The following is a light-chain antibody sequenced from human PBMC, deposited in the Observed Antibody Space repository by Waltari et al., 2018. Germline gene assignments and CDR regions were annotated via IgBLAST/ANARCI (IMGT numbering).Light chain of an antibody. V-gene: IGKV2-30*02. CDR3: LQNTYWPFI. Sequence: DVVMTQSPLSLPVTLGQPASISCRSSQSLVHSDGNIYLNWFHQRPGQSPRRLIYKVSNRESGVPDRFSGSGSGTDFTLKISRVEAEDVGIYYCLQNTYWPFIFGQGTKLEIK. CDR2: KVS. J-gene: IGKJ2*01. CDR1: QSLVHSDGNIY.